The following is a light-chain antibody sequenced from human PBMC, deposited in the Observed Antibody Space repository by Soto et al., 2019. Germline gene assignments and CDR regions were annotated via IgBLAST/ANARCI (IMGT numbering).Light chain of an antibody. Sequence: DIQMTQSPSSLSASVGDRVTITCRASQRFSSYLNWYQHKPGKAPKLLIYAASSLQSGVTSRFSGSGSGTDFTLTIRSLQPEDFETYYCQQSDSTSLTFGQGTKGDIK. V-gene: IGKV1-39*01. CDR3: QQSDSTSLT. CDR1: QRFSSY. J-gene: IGKJ1*01. CDR2: AAS.